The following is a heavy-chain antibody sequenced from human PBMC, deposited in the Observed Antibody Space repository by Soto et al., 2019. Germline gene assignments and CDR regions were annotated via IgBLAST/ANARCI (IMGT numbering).Heavy chain of an antibody. CDR1: GGTFSSYT. V-gene: IGHV1-69*02. Sequence: ASVKVSCKASGGTFSSYTISWVRQAPGQGLEWMGRIIPILGIANYAQKFQGRVTITADKSTSTAYMELSSLRSEDTAVYYCASLYYYDRSGYYPFDYWGQGTLDIVSS. J-gene: IGHJ4*02. CDR3: ASLYYYDRSGYYPFDY. CDR2: IIPILGIA. D-gene: IGHD3-22*01.